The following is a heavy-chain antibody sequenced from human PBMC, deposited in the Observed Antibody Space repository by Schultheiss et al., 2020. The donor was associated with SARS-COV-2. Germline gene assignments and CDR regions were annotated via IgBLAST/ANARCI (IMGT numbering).Heavy chain of an antibody. CDR2: IYYSGST. CDR3: ARDFRRSDFWSGNAHWYFDL. D-gene: IGHD3-3*01. V-gene: IGHV4-59*01. Sequence: SETLSLTCAVYGGSFSGYYWSWIRQPPGKGLEWIGYIYYSGSTYYNPSLKSRVTISVDTSKNQFSLKLSSVTAADTAVYYCARDFRRSDFWSGNAHWYFDLWGRGTLVTVSS. CDR1: GGSFSGYY. J-gene: IGHJ2*01.